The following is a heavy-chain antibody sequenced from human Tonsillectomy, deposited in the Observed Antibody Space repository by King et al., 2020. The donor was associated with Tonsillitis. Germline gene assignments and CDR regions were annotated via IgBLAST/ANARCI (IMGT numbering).Heavy chain of an antibody. CDR1: GFTFNSYA. CDR3: AKDGVRRYYYDSSGYSFGY. CDR2: ISRSGDNS. V-gene: IGHV3-23*04. J-gene: IGHJ4*02. D-gene: IGHD3-22*01. Sequence: VQLVESGGGLVQPGGSLRLSCAASGFTFNSYAMNWVRQAPGKGLEWVSTISRSGDNSYYADSVKGRFTISRDNSKNTLFLQMNSLRAEDTAVYYCAKDGVRRYYYDSSGYSFGYWGQGTLVTVSS.